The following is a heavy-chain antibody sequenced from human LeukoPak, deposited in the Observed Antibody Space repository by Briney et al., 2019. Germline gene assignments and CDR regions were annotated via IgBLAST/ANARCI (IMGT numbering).Heavy chain of an antibody. V-gene: IGHV3-30*18. Sequence: GRSLRLSCAASGFTFSSYGMHWVRQAPGKGLEWVAVILYDRSNKYHADSVQGRFTISRDNSKNTLYLQMNSLRAEDTAVYYCAKETQRYCSGGSCPGGFDPWGQGTLVTVSS. CDR2: ILYDRSNK. D-gene: IGHD2-15*01. CDR3: AKETQRYCSGGSCPGGFDP. CDR1: GFTFSSYG. J-gene: IGHJ5*02.